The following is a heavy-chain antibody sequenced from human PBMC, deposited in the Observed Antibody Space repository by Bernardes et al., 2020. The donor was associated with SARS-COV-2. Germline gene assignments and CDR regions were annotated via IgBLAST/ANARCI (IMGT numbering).Heavy chain of an antibody. CDR2: IYPGDSDT. CDR1: GYSFTSYW. Sequence: GESLKISCKGSGYSFTSYWIGWVRQMPGKGLEWMGIIYPGDSDTRYSPSFQGQVTISADKSISTAYLQWSSLKASDTAMYYCARLNSNSVGGYYYYGMDVWGQGTTVTVSS. CDR3: ARLNSNSVGGYYYYGMDV. J-gene: IGHJ6*02. V-gene: IGHV5-51*01. D-gene: IGHD4-4*01.